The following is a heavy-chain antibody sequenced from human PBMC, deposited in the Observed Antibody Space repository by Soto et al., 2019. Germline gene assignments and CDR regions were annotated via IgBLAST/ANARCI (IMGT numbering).Heavy chain of an antibody. D-gene: IGHD2-15*01. J-gene: IGHJ4*02. CDR2: ISSSSSYI. CDR1: GFTFSSYS. V-gene: IGHV3-21*01. CDR3: ARALGRYWSGGSCYSGDDY. Sequence: EVQLVESGGGLVKPGGSLRLSCAASGFTFSSYSMNWVRQAPGKGLEWVSSISSSSSYIYYADSVKGRFTISRDNAKNSRYLQMNSLRAEDTAVYYGARALGRYWSGGSCYSGDDYWGQGTLVTVSS.